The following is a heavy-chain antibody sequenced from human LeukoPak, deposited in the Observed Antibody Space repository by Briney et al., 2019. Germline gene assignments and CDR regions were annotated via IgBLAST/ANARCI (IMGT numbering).Heavy chain of an antibody. D-gene: IGHD6-19*01. V-gene: IGHV1-8*01. Sequence: SVKVSFKASGYTFTSYDINWVRQATGQGLEWMGWMNPNSGNTGYAQKFQGRVTITRNTSISTAYMELSSLRSEDTAVYYCARDGYSSGVDAFDIWGQGTMVTVSS. CDR2: MNPNSGNT. J-gene: IGHJ3*02. CDR1: GYTFTSYD. CDR3: ARDGYSSGVDAFDI.